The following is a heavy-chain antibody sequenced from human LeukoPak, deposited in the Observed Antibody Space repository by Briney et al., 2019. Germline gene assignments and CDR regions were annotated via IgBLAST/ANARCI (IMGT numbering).Heavy chain of an antibody. J-gene: IGHJ4*02. Sequence: PGGSLRLSCAASVFTFSSYSMNWVRQAPVKGLEWVSSISSSSSYIYYADSVKGRFTISRDNAKNTLYLQMNSLRAEDTAVYYCARELPFDYWAREPWSPSPQ. CDR1: VFTFSSYS. V-gene: IGHV3-21*01. CDR3: ARELPFDY. CDR2: ISSSSSYI. D-gene: IGHD2-15*01.